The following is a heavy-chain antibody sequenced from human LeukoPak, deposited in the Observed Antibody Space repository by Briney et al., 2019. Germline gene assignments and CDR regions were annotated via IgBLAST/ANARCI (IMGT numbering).Heavy chain of an antibody. CDR2: ISSDGRDK. Sequence: GGSLRLSCAASGFSFSSYAIHWVRQAPGKGPEWVAVISSDGRDKHHADSVKGRFTISRDNSKNTLYLQMNTLRPEDAALYFCAKDRTQIATYYFDYWGQGTLVTVPS. D-gene: IGHD2/OR15-2a*01. CDR1: GFSFSSYA. J-gene: IGHJ4*02. V-gene: IGHV3-30-3*02. CDR3: AKDRTQIATYYFDY.